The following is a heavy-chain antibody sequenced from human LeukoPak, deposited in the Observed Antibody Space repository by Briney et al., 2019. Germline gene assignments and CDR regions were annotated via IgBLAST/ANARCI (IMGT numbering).Heavy chain of an antibody. CDR2: ISSNGGST. Sequence: GGSLRLSCAASGFTFSSYAMHWVRQAPGKGLEYVSAISSNGGSTYYANSVKGRFTISRDNSKNTLYLQMNSLRAEDTAVYYCAKGSDSWYFLPHNINIDYWGQGTLVTVSS. J-gene: IGHJ4*02. CDR3: AKGSDSWYFLPHNINIDY. CDR1: GFTFSSYA. V-gene: IGHV3-64*01. D-gene: IGHD6-13*01.